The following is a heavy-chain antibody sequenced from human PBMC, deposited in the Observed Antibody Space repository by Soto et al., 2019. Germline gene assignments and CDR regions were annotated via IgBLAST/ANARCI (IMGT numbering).Heavy chain of an antibody. Sequence: SETLSLTCTLSGASISDGGHYWSWIRQFPGKGLEWIGYIYHMGNTHYNPSLESRVTLSVDSSKNQFSLKVTSVTAADTAVYFCARDPFRHDDSDFYYVGFDLWGQGTLVTVSS. CDR2: IYHMGNT. CDR1: GASISDGGHY. J-gene: IGHJ4*02. CDR3: ARDPFRHDDSDFYYVGFDL. V-gene: IGHV4-31*03. D-gene: IGHD3-10*02.